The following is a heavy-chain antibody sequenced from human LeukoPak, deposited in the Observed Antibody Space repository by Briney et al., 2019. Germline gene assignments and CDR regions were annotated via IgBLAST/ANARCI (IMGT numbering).Heavy chain of an antibody. CDR2: IYYSGST. V-gene: IGHV4-30-4*01. Sequence: PSETLSLTCTVSGGSISSGDYYWSWIRQPPGKGLEWIGHIYYSGSTYYNPSLKSRVTISVDTSKNQFSLKLSSVTAADTAVYYCARAARGGRRYYYGSGSQYFDYWGQGTLVTVSS. J-gene: IGHJ4*02. CDR3: ARAARGGRRYYYGSGSQYFDY. D-gene: IGHD3-10*01. CDR1: GGSISSGDYY.